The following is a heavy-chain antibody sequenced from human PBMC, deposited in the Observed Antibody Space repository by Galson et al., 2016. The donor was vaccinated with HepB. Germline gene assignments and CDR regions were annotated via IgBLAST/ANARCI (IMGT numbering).Heavy chain of an antibody. D-gene: IGHD2-8*02. Sequence: SLRLSCAASGFVFRTFAMTWVRQAPGKGLEWVSAIDNSGRSTFYADSLQGRFTVSRDNSKNTLYLQMNSLRSEDTAMYFCARPNNLGYCTGTGCFHWYFDLWGRGSLVTVFS. J-gene: IGHJ2*01. CDR1: GFVFRTFA. CDR2: IDNSGRST. V-gene: IGHV3-23*05. CDR3: ARPNNLGYCTGTGCFHWYFDL.